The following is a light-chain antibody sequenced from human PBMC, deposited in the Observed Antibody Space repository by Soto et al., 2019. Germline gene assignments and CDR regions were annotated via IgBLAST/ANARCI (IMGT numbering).Light chain of an antibody. CDR1: QSVRSY. CDR3: QQYNIWPFT. J-gene: IGKJ3*01. Sequence: IVMTQSPATLSVSPGDRVTLSCRASQSVRSYLAWYQQKPGQAPRLLIYGASTWATGIPARFSGSGSGTEFTLTISSLQSEDFAVYFCQQYNIWPFTFGPGTKVDIK. CDR2: GAS. V-gene: IGKV3-15*01.